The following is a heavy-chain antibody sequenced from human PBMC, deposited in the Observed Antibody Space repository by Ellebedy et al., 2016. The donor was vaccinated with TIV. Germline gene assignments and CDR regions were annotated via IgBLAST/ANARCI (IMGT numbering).Heavy chain of an antibody. CDR1: GDSISSGDHY. J-gene: IGHJ5*02. CDR2: IYYSGST. D-gene: IGHD2-15*01. CDR3: AGARVNRDIAYGNWFDP. Sequence: SETLSLXCTVSGDSISSGDHYWSWIRQYPGKGLEWIGNIYYSGSTYYNPSLKSRLTISVDTSKSQFSLRLSSVTAAATALYYCAGARVNRDIAYGNWFDPWGQGTLVTVSS. V-gene: IGHV4-31*03.